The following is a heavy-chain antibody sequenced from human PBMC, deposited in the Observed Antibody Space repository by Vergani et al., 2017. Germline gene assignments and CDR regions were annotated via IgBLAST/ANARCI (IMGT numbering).Heavy chain of an antibody. D-gene: IGHD5-18*01. CDR2: IIPIFGTE. J-gene: IGHJ6*03. V-gene: IGHV1-69*01. Sequence: QVQLVQSGAEVKKPGSSVKVSCKASGGTFSSYAISWVRQAPGQGLEWMGGIIPIFGTENYAQKVQGRVTITADESTSTAYMEMSSLRSEDTAVYYCARGLVDTAMVVSVEGKYYYMDVWGKGTTVTVSS. CDR1: GGTFSSYA. CDR3: ARGLVDTAMVVSVEGKYYYMDV.